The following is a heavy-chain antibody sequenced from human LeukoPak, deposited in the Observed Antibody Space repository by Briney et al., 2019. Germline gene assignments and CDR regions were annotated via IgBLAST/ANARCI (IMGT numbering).Heavy chain of an antibody. CDR3: TRSSRYDSLNMDV. J-gene: IGHJ6*03. CDR2: INSDGSTT. Sequence: GGSLRVSCAASGFTFSSYWMHWVRQAPGRGLVWVSRINSDGSTTNYADSVKGRFTISRDNVKNTVDLQMNSLRAEDTTVYYCTRSSRYDSLNMDVWGKGTTVTVSS. D-gene: IGHD3-16*02. V-gene: IGHV3-74*01. CDR1: GFTFSSYW.